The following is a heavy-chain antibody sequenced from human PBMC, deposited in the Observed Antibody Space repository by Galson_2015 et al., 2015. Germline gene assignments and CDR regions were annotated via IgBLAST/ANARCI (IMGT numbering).Heavy chain of an antibody. Sequence: SLRLSCAASGFTVSSKYMSWVRQAPGKGLEWVSVIYSGGSTYYPDSVKGRITISTDNSKNTLYLQMKSLRAEDTAVYYCARDGCSGGSCYPYYYGMDVWGQGTTVTVSS. D-gene: IGHD2-15*01. CDR1: GFTVSSKY. CDR3: ARDGCSGGSCYPYYYGMDV. V-gene: IGHV3-53*01. CDR2: IYSGGST. J-gene: IGHJ6*02.